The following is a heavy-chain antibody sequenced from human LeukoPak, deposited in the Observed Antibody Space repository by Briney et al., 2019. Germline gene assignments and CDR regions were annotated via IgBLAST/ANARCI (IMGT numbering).Heavy chain of an antibody. CDR1: GYTLTELS. Sequence: ASVKVSCKVSGYTLTELSMHWVRQAPGKGLEWMGGFDPEDGETIYAQKFQGRVTMTEDTSTDTAYMELSSLRSEDTAVYYCAARSGTWFGEWWFDPWGQGTLVTVSS. CDR3: AARSGTWFGEWWFDP. V-gene: IGHV1-24*01. J-gene: IGHJ5*02. D-gene: IGHD3-10*01. CDR2: FDPEDGET.